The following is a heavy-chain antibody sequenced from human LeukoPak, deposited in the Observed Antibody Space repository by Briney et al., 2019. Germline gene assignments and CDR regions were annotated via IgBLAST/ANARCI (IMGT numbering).Heavy chain of an antibody. V-gene: IGHV4-39*01. CDR2: IYYSGNT. J-gene: IGHJ1*01. Sequence: PSETLSLTCTVSGGSISSSSHYWGWIRQPPGKGLEWIGSIYYSGNTYYSPSLKSRVTISVDTSKNQFSLKLSSVTAADTAVYYCARQSKGIIVITDFQHWGQGTLVTVSS. D-gene: IGHD3-22*01. CDR1: GGSISSSSHY. CDR3: ARQSKGIIVITDFQH.